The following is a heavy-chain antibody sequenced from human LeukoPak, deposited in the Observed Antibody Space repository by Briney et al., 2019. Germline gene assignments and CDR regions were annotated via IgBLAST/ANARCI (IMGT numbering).Heavy chain of an antibody. CDR2: IYYSGST. Sequence: SETLSLTCTVSGGSISSYYWSWIRQPPGKGLEWIGYIYYSGSTNYNPSLKSRVTISVDTSKNQFSLKLTSVTAADTAVYYCARGGSYSYYYLAVWSKGTTVTVSS. CDR3: ARGGSYSYYYLAV. V-gene: IGHV4-59*01. CDR1: GGSISSYY. D-gene: IGHD3-10*01. J-gene: IGHJ6*03.